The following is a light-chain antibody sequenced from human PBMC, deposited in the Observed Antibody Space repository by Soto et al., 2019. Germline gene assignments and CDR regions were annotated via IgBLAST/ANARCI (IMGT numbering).Light chain of an antibody. CDR3: QQYKRYST. Sequence: ASVESGDLITRRASQSISSWLAWYQQRPGKAPKLLIHKASNLESGVPSRFSGSGSGTEFTLTISSLQPDDSATYYGQQYKRYSTFGQGTKVDIK. V-gene: IGKV1-5*03. CDR1: QSISSW. J-gene: IGKJ1*01. CDR2: KAS.